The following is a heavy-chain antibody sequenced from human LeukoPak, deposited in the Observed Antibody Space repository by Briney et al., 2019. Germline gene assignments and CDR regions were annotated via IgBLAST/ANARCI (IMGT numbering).Heavy chain of an antibody. Sequence: SETLSLTCTVSGGSIIYYYWSWIRQPPGKGLEWIGYIYYSGSTNYNPSLKSRVTISVDTSKNQFSLKLSSVTAADTAVYYCARKAGVYFDYWGQGTLVTVSS. CDR1: GGSIIYYY. V-gene: IGHV4-59*08. CDR2: IYYSGST. J-gene: IGHJ4*02. CDR3: ARKAGVYFDY.